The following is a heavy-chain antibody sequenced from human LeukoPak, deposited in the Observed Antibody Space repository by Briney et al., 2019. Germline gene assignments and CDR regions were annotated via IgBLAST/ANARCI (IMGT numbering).Heavy chain of an antibody. V-gene: IGHV4-39*01. Sequence: PSETLSLTCTVSGGSISSSSYYWGWIRQPPGTGLEWIGSIYYSGSTYYNPSLKSRVTISVDTSKNQFSLKLSSVTAADTAVYYCARTPAALIAAAGDFDYWGQGTLVTVSS. D-gene: IGHD6-13*01. J-gene: IGHJ4*02. CDR1: GGSISSSSYY. CDR2: IYYSGST. CDR3: ARTPAALIAAAGDFDY.